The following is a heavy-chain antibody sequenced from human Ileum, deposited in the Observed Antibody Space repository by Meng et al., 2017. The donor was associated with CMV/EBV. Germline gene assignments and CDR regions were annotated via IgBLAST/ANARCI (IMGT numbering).Heavy chain of an antibody. J-gene: IGHJ4*02. Sequence: CKASGYNFTGYYMHWVRQAPGQGLEWMRWINPNSGGTNYAQKFQGRVTMTRDTSISTAYMELSRLRSDDTAVYYCARICSSTSCYAYWGQGTLVTVSS. CDR3: ARICSSTSCYAY. CDR1: GYNFTGYY. CDR2: INPNSGGT. D-gene: IGHD2-2*01. V-gene: IGHV1-2*02.